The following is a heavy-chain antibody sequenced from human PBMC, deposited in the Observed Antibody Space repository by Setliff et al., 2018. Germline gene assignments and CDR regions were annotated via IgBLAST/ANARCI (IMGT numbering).Heavy chain of an antibody. V-gene: IGHV4-38-2*01. CDR1: GYSISSGYY. CDR3: ARGRIQLWKYYFDY. J-gene: IGHJ4*02. Sequence: ASETLSLTCAVSGYSISSGYYWGWIRQPPGKGLEWIGSIYHNGSTYYNPSLKSRVTISVDTSKNQFSLKLGSVTAADTAVYYCARGRIQLWKYYFDYWGQGTLVTVSS. CDR2: IYHNGST. D-gene: IGHD5-18*01.